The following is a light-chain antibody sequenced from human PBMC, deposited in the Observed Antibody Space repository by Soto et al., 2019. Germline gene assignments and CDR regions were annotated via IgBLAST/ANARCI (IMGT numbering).Light chain of an antibody. J-gene: IGLJ3*02. V-gene: IGLV2-11*01. CDR1: SSDVGAYNY. CDR3: CSYAGSYTVV. Sequence: QSVLTQPRSVSGSPGQSVTISCTGTSSDVGAYNYVSWYQQHPGKVPKLMIYDVSRRPSGVPDRFSGSKSGNTASLTISGLQADDEADYYCCSYAGSYTVVFGGGT. CDR2: DVS.